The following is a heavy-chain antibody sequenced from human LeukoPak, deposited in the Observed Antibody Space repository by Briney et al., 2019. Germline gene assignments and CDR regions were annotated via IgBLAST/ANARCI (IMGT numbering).Heavy chain of an antibody. J-gene: IGHJ6*04. Sequence: SETLSLTCAVYGGSFSGYYWSWIRQPPGKGLEWIGEINHSGSTNYNPSLKSRVTISVDTSKNQFSLKLSSVTAAGTAVYYCARGVLGYSSGWPYYYYYGMDVWGKGTTVTVSS. CDR3: ARGVLGYSSGWPYYYYYGMDV. D-gene: IGHD6-19*01. CDR1: GGSFSGYY. CDR2: INHSGST. V-gene: IGHV4-34*01.